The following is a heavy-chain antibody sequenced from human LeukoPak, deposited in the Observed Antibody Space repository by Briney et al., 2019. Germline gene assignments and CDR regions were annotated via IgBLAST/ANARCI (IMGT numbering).Heavy chain of an antibody. CDR1: GFTFSSNY. V-gene: IGHV3-53*01. Sequence: QPGGSLRLSCVASGFTFSSNYMSWVRQAPGKGLEWVSVIYSGGSTYYADSVKCRFTISKDNSKSTWYLQMNSLRAEDTAVYYCARYFYDSSGYPYYFDYWGQGTLVTVSS. CDR3: ARYFYDSSGYPYYFDY. D-gene: IGHD3-22*01. CDR2: IYSGGST. J-gene: IGHJ4*02.